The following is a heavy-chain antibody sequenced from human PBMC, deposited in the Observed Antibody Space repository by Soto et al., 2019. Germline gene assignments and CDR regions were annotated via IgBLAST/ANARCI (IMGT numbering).Heavy chain of an antibody. CDR2: MNPNSGNT. Sequence: GASVKVSCKASGYTFTSYDINWVRQATGQGLEWMGWMNPNSGNTGYAQKFQGRVTMTRNTSISTAYMELSSLRSEDTAVYYCARARRGYCSSTSCYVTYYYYMDAWGKGTTVTVSS. CDR3: ARARRGYCSSTSCYVTYYYYMDA. D-gene: IGHD2-2*01. J-gene: IGHJ6*03. V-gene: IGHV1-8*01. CDR1: GYTFTSYD.